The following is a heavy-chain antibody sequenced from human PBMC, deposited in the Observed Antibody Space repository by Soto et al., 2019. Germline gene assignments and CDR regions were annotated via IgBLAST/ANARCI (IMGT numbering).Heavy chain of an antibody. V-gene: IGHV3-9*01. J-gene: IGHJ4*02. CDR3: VKGGISGAGYPFDD. CDR1: GFTFEDFA. CDR2: ISWNGVTI. D-gene: IGHD6-19*01. Sequence: EVQLVESGGDLVRPGLSLRLSCAASGFTFEDFAMHWVRQSPGKGLEWVSGISWNGVTIEYADSVKGRFTVSRDNAKSALYLPMNRLRAEDTAFYYCVKGGISGAGYPFDDWGQGALVTVSS.